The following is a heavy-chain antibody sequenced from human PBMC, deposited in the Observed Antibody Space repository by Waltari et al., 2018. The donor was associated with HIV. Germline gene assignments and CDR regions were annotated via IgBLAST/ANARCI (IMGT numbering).Heavy chain of an antibody. CDR2: ISYDGSNK. D-gene: IGHD2-21*02. CDR1: GFTFSSYA. Sequence: QVQLVESGGGVVQPGRSLRLSCAASGFTFSSYAMHWVRQAPGKGLEWVAVISYDGSNKYYAASVNGRFTISRDNSKNTLYLQMNSLRAEDTAVYYCARSGDPDAFDIWGQGTMVTVSS. V-gene: IGHV3-30*01. J-gene: IGHJ3*02. CDR3: ARSGDPDAFDI.